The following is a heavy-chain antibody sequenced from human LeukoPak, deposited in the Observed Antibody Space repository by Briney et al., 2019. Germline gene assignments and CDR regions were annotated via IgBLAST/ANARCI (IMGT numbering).Heavy chain of an antibody. Sequence: PGGSLRLSCAASRLTFSDYYMTWVRQAPGRGLEWVANIKEDGSEKNYVDSVKGRFTISRDNAKNSVYLLLDSLTPEDTAVYYCARDLRAGGTWSYGVYFDLWGRGTLVTVSS. J-gene: IGHJ2*01. CDR3: ARDLRAGGTWSYGVYFDL. CDR1: RLTFSDYY. CDR2: IKEDGSEK. V-gene: IGHV3-7*01. D-gene: IGHD4-17*01.